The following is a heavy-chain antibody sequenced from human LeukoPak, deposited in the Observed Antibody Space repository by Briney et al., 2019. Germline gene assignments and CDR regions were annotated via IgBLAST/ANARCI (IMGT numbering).Heavy chain of an antibody. V-gene: IGHV4-59*01. CDR1: GGSISSYY. CDR3: ATGLDAFDI. Sequence: TLSLTCTVSGGSISSYYWSWIRQPPGKGLEWIGYIYYSGSTNYNPSLKSRVTISVDTSKNQFSLKLSSVTAADAAVYYCATGLDAFDIWGQGTMVTVSS. D-gene: IGHD3/OR15-3a*01. CDR2: IYYSGST. J-gene: IGHJ3*02.